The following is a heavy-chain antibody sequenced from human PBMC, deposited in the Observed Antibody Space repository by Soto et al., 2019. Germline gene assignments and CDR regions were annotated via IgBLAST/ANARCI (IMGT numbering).Heavy chain of an antibody. CDR2: IYHSGST. Sequence: SETLSLTCAVSAYSIRSGYYWGCIRQPPGKGLEWIGSIYHSGSTYYNPSLKSRVTISVDTSKNQFSLKLSSVTAADTAVYYCARVRGGSHKGWFDPWGQGTLVTVSS. CDR3: ARVRGGSHKGWFDP. D-gene: IGHD2-15*01. J-gene: IGHJ5*02. V-gene: IGHV4-38-2*01. CDR1: AYSIRSGYY.